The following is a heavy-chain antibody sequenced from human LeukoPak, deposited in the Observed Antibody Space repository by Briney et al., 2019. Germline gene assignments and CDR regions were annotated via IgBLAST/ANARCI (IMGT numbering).Heavy chain of an antibody. J-gene: IGHJ4*02. V-gene: IGHV3-43*01. CDR1: GFTFDDYT. D-gene: IGHD6-6*01. CDR3: AKAFLEYSSSFDY. CDR2: ISWDGGST. Sequence: GGSLRLSCAASGFTFDDYTMHWVRQAPGKGLEWVSLISWDGGSTYYADSVKGRSTISRDNSKNSLYLQMNSLRTEDTALYYCAKAFLEYSSSFDYWGQGTLVTVSS.